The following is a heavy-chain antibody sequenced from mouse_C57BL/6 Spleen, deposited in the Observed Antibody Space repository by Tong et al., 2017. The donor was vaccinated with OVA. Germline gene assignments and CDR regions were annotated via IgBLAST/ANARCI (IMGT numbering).Heavy chain of an antibody. CDR1: GFSFNTYA. CDR3: VRDYYGDY. J-gene: IGHJ2*01. Sequence: EVQLQESGGGLVKPGGSLKLSCAASGFSFNTYAMNWVRQAPGKGLEWVARIRSKSNNYATYYADSVKDRFTISRDDSESMLYLQMNNLKTEDTAMYYCVRDYYGDYWGQGTTLTVSS. CDR2: IRSKSNNYAT. V-gene: IGHV10-1*01.